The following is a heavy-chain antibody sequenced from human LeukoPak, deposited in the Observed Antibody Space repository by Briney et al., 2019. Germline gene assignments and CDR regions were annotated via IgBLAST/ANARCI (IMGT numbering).Heavy chain of an antibody. Sequence: PSETLSLTCTVSGGSISSGGYYWSWIRQHPGKGLEWIGYIYYSGTTYYNPSLKSRVTISVDTSKNQFSLKLSSVTAADTALYYCARGGPFPFDYWGQGTLVTVSS. D-gene: IGHD3-16*01. V-gene: IGHV4-31*03. CDR2: IYYSGTT. CDR3: ARGGPFPFDY. J-gene: IGHJ4*02. CDR1: GGSISSGGYY.